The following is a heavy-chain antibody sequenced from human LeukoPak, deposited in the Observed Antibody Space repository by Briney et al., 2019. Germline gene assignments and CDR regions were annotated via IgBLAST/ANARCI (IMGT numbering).Heavy chain of an antibody. CDR1: GGTFSSYA. CDR3: AREHDCWSGNSAEGMDI. V-gene: IGHV1-69*13. Sequence: ASVKVSCKASGGTFSSYAISWVRQAPGQGLEWMGGIIPIFGTANYAQKFQGRVTITADESTSTAYMELSSLRSEDTAVYYCAREHDCWSGNSAEGMDIWGQGTTVTVSS. D-gene: IGHD3-3*01. J-gene: IGHJ6*02. CDR2: IIPIFGTA.